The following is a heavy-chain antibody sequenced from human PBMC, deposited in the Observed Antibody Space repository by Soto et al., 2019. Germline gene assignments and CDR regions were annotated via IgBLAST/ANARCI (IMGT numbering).Heavy chain of an antibody. CDR3: AREVGGGDTY. D-gene: IGHD2-15*01. V-gene: IGHV3-74*01. Sequence: EVQVVESGGGLVQPGGSLRLSCAGAGFTFSSYSMHWVRQVPGKGLVWVSRINPDGRRTNYADSVKGRFTISRDNAKNTVYLQMNSLRGEDTAVYYWAREVGGGDTYWGLGTLVTVSS. CDR1: GFTFSSYS. CDR2: INPDGRRT. J-gene: IGHJ4*02.